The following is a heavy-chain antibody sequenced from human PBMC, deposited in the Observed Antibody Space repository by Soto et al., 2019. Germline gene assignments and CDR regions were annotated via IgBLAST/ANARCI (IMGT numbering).Heavy chain of an antibody. CDR3: ARSRSGAVPDSFGY. Sequence: QVQLVESGGRVVQPGRSLRLSCAASGFIFNRYAIHWVRQTPGKGLEWVAVISKDGSVQYYADSVRGRFIISRDKSKDTVYLEMNSLRAEDTAVFYCARSRSGAVPDSFGYWGQGTLVTFSS. CDR1: GFIFNRYA. CDR2: ISKDGSVQ. D-gene: IGHD3-3*01. J-gene: IGHJ4*02. V-gene: IGHV3-30-3*01.